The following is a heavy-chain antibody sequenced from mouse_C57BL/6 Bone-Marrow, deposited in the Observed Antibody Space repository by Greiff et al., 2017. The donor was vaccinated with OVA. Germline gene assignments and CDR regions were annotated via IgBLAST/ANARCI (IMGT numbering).Heavy chain of an antibody. D-gene: IGHD1-1*01. CDR3: ARAPYYYALAMDY. CDR2: IYPRSGNT. CDR1: GYTFTSYG. Sequence: VKLMESGAELARPGASVKLSCKASGYTFTSYGISWVKQRTGQGLEWIGEIYPRSGNTYYNEKFKGKATLTADKSSSTAYMELRSLTSEDSAVYFCARAPYYYALAMDYWGQGTSVTVSS. V-gene: IGHV1-81*01. J-gene: IGHJ4*01.